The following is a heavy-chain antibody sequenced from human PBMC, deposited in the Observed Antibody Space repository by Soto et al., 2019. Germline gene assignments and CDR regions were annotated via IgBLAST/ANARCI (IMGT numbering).Heavy chain of an antibody. D-gene: IGHD3-3*01. CDR2: IVPIHDTT. Sequence: QVQLVQTGAEVKRPGSSVNVSCTASRGTFSNYAILWVRQAPGQGLEWMGGIVPIHDTTDYAQKFQGRVTITADEPSSTAYMELRSLRSDDTAVYYCAADYDGILSWGQGTLVTVSS. CDR1: RGTFSNYA. CDR3: AADYDGILS. J-gene: IGHJ5*02. V-gene: IGHV1-69*01.